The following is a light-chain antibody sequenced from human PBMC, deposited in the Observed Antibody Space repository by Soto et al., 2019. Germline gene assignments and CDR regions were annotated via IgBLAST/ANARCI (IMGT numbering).Light chain of an antibody. CDR3: QQYNKLPWT. CDR2: GAS. J-gene: IGKJ1*01. Sequence: EIVMTQSPSTLSVSPGERATLSCRASQSVSSSLAWYQQKPGQAPRLLISGASTRATGLPARFSGSGSGTEFTLTISSLQSEDFAVYYCQQYNKLPWTFGQGTKVDIK. CDR1: QSVSSS. V-gene: IGKV3-15*01.